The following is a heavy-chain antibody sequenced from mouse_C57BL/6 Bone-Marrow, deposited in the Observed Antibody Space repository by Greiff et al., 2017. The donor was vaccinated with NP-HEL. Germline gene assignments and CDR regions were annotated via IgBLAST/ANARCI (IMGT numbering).Heavy chain of an antibody. CDR2: IYPRSGNT. CDR1: GYTFTSYG. CDR3: ARGDYSRFAY. V-gene: IGHV1-81*01. J-gene: IGHJ3*01. D-gene: IGHD2-12*01. Sequence: QVQLQQSGAELARPGASVKLSCKASGYTFTSYGISWVKQRTGQGLEWIGEIYPRSGNTYYNEKFKGQATLTADKSSSTAYMELRSLTSEDSAVYFCARGDYSRFAYWGQGTLVTVSA.